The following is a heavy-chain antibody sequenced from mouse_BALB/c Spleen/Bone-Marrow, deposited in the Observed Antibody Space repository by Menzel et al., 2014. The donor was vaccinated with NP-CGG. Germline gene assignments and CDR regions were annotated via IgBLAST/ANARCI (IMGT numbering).Heavy chain of an antibody. CDR2: ISYSGST. D-gene: IGHD1-1*01. J-gene: IGHJ3*01. CDR3: ARSYYYGSSPFAY. Sequence: EVQLQVSGPGLVKPSQSLSLTCTVTGYSITSDYAWNWIRQFPGNKLEWMGYISYSGSTSYNPSLKSRISITRDTSKNQFFLQLNSVTTEDTATYYCARSYYYGSSPFAYWGQGTLVTVSA. V-gene: IGHV3-2*02. CDR1: GYSITSDYA.